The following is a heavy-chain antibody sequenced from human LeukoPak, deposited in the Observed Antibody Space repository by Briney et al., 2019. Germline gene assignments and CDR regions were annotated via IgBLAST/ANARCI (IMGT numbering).Heavy chain of an antibody. CDR1: GYTFTSYD. D-gene: IGHD6-13*01. V-gene: IGHV1-8*01. J-gene: IGHJ6*03. CDR3: ARGSAAAGTKIPYYYYMDV. Sequence: ASVKVSCKASGYTFTSYDINWVRQATGQGLEWMGWMNPNSGNTGYAQKFQGRVTMTRNTSISTAYMELSSLRSEDTAVYYCARGSAAAGTKIPYYYYMDVWGKGTTVTVSS. CDR2: MNPNSGNT.